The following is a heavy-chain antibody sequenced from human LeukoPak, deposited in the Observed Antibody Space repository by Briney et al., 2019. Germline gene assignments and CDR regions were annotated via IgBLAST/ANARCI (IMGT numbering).Heavy chain of an antibody. CDR1: GFTFSGSA. D-gene: IGHD3-10*01. CDR2: IRSKANNYAT. Sequence: GGSLRLSCAASGFTFSGSAMHWVRQSSGKGLEWVGRIRSKANNYATVHAASVKGRFTISRDDSKNTAYLQMDSLKTEDTAVYYCTGNYYGSGSYADFDYWGQGTLVTVSS. J-gene: IGHJ4*02. V-gene: IGHV3-73*01. CDR3: TGNYYGSGSYADFDY.